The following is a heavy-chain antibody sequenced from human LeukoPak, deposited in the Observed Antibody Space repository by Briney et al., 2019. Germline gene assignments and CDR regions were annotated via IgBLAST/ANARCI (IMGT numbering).Heavy chain of an antibody. D-gene: IGHD6-19*01. J-gene: IGHJ4*02. CDR1: GFTFSSYA. V-gene: IGHV3-30*04. Sequence: GGSLRLSCAASGFTFSSYAMHWVRQAPGKGLEWVAVISYDGSNKYYADSVKGRFTISRDNSKNTLYLQMNSLRAEDTAVYYCAREPGKYRRILGRDSQWLAVSGFDNWGQGILVTVSS. CDR2: ISYDGSNK. CDR3: AREPGKYRRILGRDSQWLAVSGFDN.